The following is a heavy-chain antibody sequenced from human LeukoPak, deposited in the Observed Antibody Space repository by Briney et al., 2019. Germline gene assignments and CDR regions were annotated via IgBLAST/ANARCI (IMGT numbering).Heavy chain of an antibody. CDR3: AARCTSCYTDLDY. V-gene: IGHV1-24*01. CDR2: FDPEDGET. J-gene: IGHJ4*02. CDR1: GYTLTELS. D-gene: IGHD2-2*02. Sequence: ASVKVSCKVSGYTLTELSMHWVREAPGKGLEWMGGFDPEDGETIYAQKFQGRVTMTEDTSTDTAYMELSSLRSEDTAVYYCAARCTSCYTDLDYWGQGTLVTVSS.